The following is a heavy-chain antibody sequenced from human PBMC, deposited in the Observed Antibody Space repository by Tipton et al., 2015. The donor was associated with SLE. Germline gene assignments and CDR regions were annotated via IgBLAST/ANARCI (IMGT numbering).Heavy chain of an antibody. V-gene: IGHV4-39*07. D-gene: IGHD2-15*01. CDR2: IYYSGST. CDR3: ARGAGSSGDFDY. CDR1: GGSISSSSYY. J-gene: IGHJ4*02. Sequence: TLSLTCTVSGGSISSSSYYWGWIRQPPGKGLEWIGSIYYSGSTYYNPSLKSRVTISVDTSKNQFSLKLSSVTAADTVVYYCARGAGSSGDFDYWGQGTLVTVSS.